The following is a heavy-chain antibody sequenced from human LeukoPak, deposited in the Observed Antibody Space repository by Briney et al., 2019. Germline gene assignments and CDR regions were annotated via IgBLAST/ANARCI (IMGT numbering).Heavy chain of an antibody. CDR1: GFTFSSYE. J-gene: IGHJ4*02. Sequence: GGSLRLSCAASGFTFSSYEMNWVRQAPGKGLEWVSYISSSGSTIYYADSVKGRFTISRDNAKNSLYLQMNSLRAEDTAVYYCARDPVDSVFDYWGQGTLVTVSS. V-gene: IGHV3-48*03. CDR3: ARDPVDSVFDY. D-gene: IGHD5-12*01. CDR2: ISSSGSTI.